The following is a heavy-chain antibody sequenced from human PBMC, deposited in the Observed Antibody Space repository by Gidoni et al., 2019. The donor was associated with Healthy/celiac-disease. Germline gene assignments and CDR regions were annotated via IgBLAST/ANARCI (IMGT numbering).Heavy chain of an antibody. V-gene: IGHV4-39*07. J-gene: IGHJ6*02. CDR1: GGSISSSRYY. CDR3: ERYSWPYYYYGMDV. Sequence: QLQLPASSPGLVQPSETLSLTCTVYGGSISSSRYYWGWIRQPPGKGLECIGSIYYSWSTYYNPSLKSRVTISVDTSKNQFSLKLSSVTAADTAVYYCERYSWPYYYYGMDVWGQGTTVTVSS. D-gene: IGHD2-15*01. CDR2: IYYSWST.